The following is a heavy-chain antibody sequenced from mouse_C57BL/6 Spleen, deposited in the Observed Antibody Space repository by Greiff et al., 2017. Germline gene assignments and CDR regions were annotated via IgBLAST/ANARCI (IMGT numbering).Heavy chain of an antibody. CDR1: GYAFSSSW. J-gene: IGHJ2*01. Sequence: VQLQQSGPELVKPGASVKISCKASGYAFSSSWMNWVKQRPGKGLEWIGRIYPGDGDTNYNGKFKGKATLTADKSSSTAYMQLSSLTSEDSAVYFCARSRGVWSYYFDYWGQGTTLTVSS. CDR2: IYPGDGDT. D-gene: IGHD2-10*02. CDR3: ARSRGVWSYYFDY. V-gene: IGHV1-82*01.